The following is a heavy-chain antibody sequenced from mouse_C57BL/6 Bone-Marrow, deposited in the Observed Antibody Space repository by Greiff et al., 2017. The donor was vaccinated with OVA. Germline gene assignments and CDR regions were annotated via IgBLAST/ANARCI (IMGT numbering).Heavy chain of an antibody. CDR3: ARDLRRYWYFDV. CDR2: ISSGSSTI. V-gene: IGHV5-17*01. Sequence: EVKLVESGGGLVKPGGSLKLSCAASGFTFSDYGMHWVRQAPEKGLEWVAYISSGSSTIYYADTVKGRFTISRDNAKNTLFLQITSLRSEDTAMYYCARDLRRYWYFDVWGTGTTVTVSS. CDR1: GFTFSDYG. J-gene: IGHJ1*03.